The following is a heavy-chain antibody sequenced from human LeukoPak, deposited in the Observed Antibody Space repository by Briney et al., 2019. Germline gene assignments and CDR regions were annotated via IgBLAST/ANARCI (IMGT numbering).Heavy chain of an antibody. Sequence: SETLSLTCTVSGGSISNGDFYWTWIRQPPGKGLEWIGYLHYSGYTYHNPSLESRITTSIDTSKNQFSLKLSSVTAADTAVYYCARDFLYDSTGYDAFDIWGPGTMVTVSS. V-gene: IGHV4-30-4*01. D-gene: IGHD3-22*01. J-gene: IGHJ3*02. CDR2: LHYSGYT. CDR3: ARDFLYDSTGYDAFDI. CDR1: GGSISNGDFY.